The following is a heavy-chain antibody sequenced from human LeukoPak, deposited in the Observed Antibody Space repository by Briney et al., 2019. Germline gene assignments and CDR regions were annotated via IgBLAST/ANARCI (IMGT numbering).Heavy chain of an antibody. CDR2: ISGSGGST. Sequence: GGSLRLSCAASGFTFSSYAMSWVRQAPGKGLEWVSAISGSGGSTYYADSVKGRFTISRDNSKNTLYLQMNSLRAEDTVVYYCAKDPRYSSGWPFDYWGQGTLVTVSS. CDR3: AKDPRYSSGWPFDY. J-gene: IGHJ4*02. D-gene: IGHD6-19*01. CDR1: GFTFSSYA. V-gene: IGHV3-23*01.